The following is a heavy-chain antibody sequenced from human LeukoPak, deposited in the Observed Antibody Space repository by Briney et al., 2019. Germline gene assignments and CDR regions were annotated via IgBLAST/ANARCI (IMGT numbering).Heavy chain of an antibody. CDR1: GGSISSYY. CDR2: IYYSGST. V-gene: IGHV4-59*06. D-gene: IGHD6-19*01. J-gene: IGHJ2*01. CDR3: ARDRIGGSSGWYGPRTYWYFDL. Sequence: SETLSLTCTVSGGSISSYYWSWIRQHPGKGLEWIGYIYYSGSTYYNPSLKSRVTISVDTSKNQSSLKLSSVTAADTAVYYCARDRIGGSSGWYGPRTYWYFDLWGRGTLVTVSS.